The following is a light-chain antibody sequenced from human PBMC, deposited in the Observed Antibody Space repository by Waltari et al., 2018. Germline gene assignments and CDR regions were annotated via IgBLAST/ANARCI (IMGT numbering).Light chain of an antibody. CDR2: DVS. CDR3: NSYTSSSTPV. J-gene: IGLJ2*01. CDR1: SSDVGGYNY. Sequence: QSALTQPASVSGSPGQSITISCTGTSSDVGGYNYVPWYQQHPGKAPKVMIYDVSNRPSGVSNRFSGSKSGNTASLTISGLQAEDEADYYCNSYTSSSTPVFGGGTKLTVL. V-gene: IGLV2-14*01.